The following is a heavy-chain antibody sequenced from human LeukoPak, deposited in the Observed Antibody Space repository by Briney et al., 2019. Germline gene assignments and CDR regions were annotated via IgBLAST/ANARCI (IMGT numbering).Heavy chain of an antibody. D-gene: IGHD3-22*01. CDR2: ISWNSGSI. J-gene: IGHJ4*02. Sequence: PGGSLRLSCAASGFTFDDYAMHWVRQAPGKGLEWVSGISWNSGSIGYADSVKGRFTISRDNAKNSLYLQMNSLRAEDTALYYCAKDIGSYYYDSSGQFDYRGQGTLVTVSS. V-gene: IGHV3-9*01. CDR1: GFTFDDYA. CDR3: AKDIGSYYYDSSGQFDY.